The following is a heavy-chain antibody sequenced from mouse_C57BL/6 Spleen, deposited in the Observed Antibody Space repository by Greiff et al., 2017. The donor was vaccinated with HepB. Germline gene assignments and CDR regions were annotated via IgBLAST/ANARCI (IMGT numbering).Heavy chain of an antibody. CDR2: ISDGGSYT. CDR1: GFTFSSYA. V-gene: IGHV5-4*01. Sequence: VQLKESGGGLVKPGGSLKLSCAASGFTFSSYAMSWVRQTPEKRLEWVATISDGGSYTYYPDNVKGRFTISRDNAKNNLYLQMSHLKSEDTAMYYCARDLYSNYVDYAMDYWGQGTSVTVSS. J-gene: IGHJ4*01. CDR3: ARDLYSNYVDYAMDY. D-gene: IGHD2-5*01.